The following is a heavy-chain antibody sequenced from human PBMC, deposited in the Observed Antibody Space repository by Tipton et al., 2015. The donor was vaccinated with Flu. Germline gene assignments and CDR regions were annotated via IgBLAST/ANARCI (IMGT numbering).Heavy chain of an antibody. V-gene: IGHV3-74*01. D-gene: IGHD3-10*01. Sequence: SLRLSCAASGFTFSSYWMHWVRQAPGKGLVWVSRINSDGSSTSYADSVKGRFTISRDNSKNTLYLQMNSLRAEDTAVYYCARDRGGGNDRYFDLWGRGTLVTVSS. CDR3: ARDRGGGNDRYFDL. CDR1: GFTFSSYW. J-gene: IGHJ2*01. CDR2: INSDGSST.